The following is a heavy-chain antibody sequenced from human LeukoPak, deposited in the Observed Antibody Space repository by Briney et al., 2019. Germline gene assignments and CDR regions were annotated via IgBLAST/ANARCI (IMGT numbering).Heavy chain of an antibody. V-gene: IGHV1-2*02. CDR2: INPNSGGT. CDR1: GYTFTGYY. CDR3: ARLEKEQEEGLTFDP. J-gene: IGHJ5*02. D-gene: IGHD1-26*01. Sequence: ASVKVSCKASGYTFTGYYMHWVRQAPGQGLEWMGWINPNSGGTNYAQKFQGRVTITADKSTSTAYMELSSLRSEDTAVYYCARLEKEQEEGLTFDPWGQGTLVTVSS.